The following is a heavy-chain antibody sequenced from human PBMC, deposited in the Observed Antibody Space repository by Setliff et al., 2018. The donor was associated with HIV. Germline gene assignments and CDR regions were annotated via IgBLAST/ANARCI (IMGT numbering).Heavy chain of an antibody. CDR1: GGSFSGYS. CDR3: ARDQRGGAFDI. Sequence: SETLSLTCAVYGGSFSGYSWIWIRQPPGKGLEWIGYIYYSGSTNYNPSLKSRVAISVDTSKNQFSLKLRSVTAADTAVYYCARDQRGGAFDIWGQGTMVTVSS. CDR2: IYYSGST. D-gene: IGHD3-10*01. J-gene: IGHJ3*02. V-gene: IGHV4-59*01.